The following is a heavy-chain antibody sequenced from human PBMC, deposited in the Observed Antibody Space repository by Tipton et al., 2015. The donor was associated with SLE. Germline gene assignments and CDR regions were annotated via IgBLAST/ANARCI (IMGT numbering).Heavy chain of an antibody. J-gene: IGHJ3*01. CDR2: INHSGST. CDR3: ARGAPGTLRAFDF. CDR1: GVSISTSDDY. V-gene: IGHV4-39*07. D-gene: IGHD1-26*01. Sequence: GLVKPSETLSLTCSVSGVSISTSDDYWVWIRQSPGKGLEWIGEINHSGSTNYNPPLKSRFTISVDTSKNQFSLRLSSVTAADTAVYYCARGAPGTLRAFDFWVQGTVVTVSS.